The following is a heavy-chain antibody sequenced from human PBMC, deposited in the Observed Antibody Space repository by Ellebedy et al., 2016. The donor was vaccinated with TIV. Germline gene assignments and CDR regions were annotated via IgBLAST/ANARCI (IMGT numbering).Heavy chain of an antibody. J-gene: IGHJ6*02. V-gene: IGHV4-34*01. CDR3: AKGPNIVVVPAAMVYDGMDV. CDR2: INHSGST. CDR1: GGSSTGYY. D-gene: IGHD2-2*01. Sequence: MPSETLSLTCAVYGGSSTGYYWSWIRQPPGKGLEWIGEINHSGSTNYNPSLKSRVTISVDTSKNQFSLKLHSVTAACTAVYYCAKGPNIVVVPAAMVYDGMDVWGQGTTVSVSS.